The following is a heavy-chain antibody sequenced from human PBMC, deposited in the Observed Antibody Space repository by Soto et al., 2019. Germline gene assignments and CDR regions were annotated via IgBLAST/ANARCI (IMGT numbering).Heavy chain of an antibody. CDR3: ARGRRGAYGMDV. D-gene: IGHD2-21*01. V-gene: IGHV3-74*01. J-gene: IGHJ6*02. CDR1: GFTFSDHW. Sequence: EVQLVESGGGLVQPGGSLRLSCAASGFTFSDHWIHWVRQGPGEGLVWVSRIKGDGSITNYADSVKGRFTISRDNAKNTVYLQINSLRVEDTALYYCARGRRGAYGMDVWGQGTTVTVSS. CDR2: IKGDGSIT.